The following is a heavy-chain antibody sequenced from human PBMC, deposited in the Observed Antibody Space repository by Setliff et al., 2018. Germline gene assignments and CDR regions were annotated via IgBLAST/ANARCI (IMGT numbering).Heavy chain of an antibody. J-gene: IGHJ4*02. CDR1: GYNFINYW. D-gene: IGHD2-15*01. CDR3: ARVGTAGGYYFDF. Sequence: PGESLKISCKGSGYNFINYWIGWVRQMPGKGLEWMGIIYPSDSDIRYSPSFQGQVTISADKSISTAYVQWRSLKASDTAMYYCARVGTAGGYYFDFWGQGALVTVSS. CDR2: IYPSDSDI. V-gene: IGHV5-51*01.